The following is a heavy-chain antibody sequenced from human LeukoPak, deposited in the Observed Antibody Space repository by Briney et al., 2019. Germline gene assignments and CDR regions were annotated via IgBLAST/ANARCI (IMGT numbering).Heavy chain of an antibody. CDR2: MSYDGTNK. Sequence: HPGRSLRLSCADSGFTFSNYAMHWVRQAPGKGLEWVAVMSYDGTNKYYPDSVKGRFTISRDNSYNTLYLQMDSLTAEDTAVYYCAKESTAYYYYGMHVWGQGTTVTVSS. CDR3: AKESTAYYYYGMHV. V-gene: IGHV3-30*18. J-gene: IGHJ6*02. CDR1: GFTFSNYA. D-gene: IGHD2-21*02.